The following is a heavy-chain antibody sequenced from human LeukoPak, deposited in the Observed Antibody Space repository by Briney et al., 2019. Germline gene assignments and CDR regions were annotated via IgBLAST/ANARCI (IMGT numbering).Heavy chain of an antibody. CDR2: ISYDGSNK. V-gene: IGHV3-30*18. CDR1: GFTFSSYG. D-gene: IGHD3-22*01. CDR3: AKDQYYYNSSGYSDY. J-gene: IGHJ4*02. Sequence: GGSLRLSCAASGFTFSSYGMHWVRQAPGKGLEWVAVISYDGSNKYYADSVKGRFTISRDNSKNTLHLQMNSLRAEDTAVYYCAKDQYYYNSSGYSDYWGQGTLVTVSS.